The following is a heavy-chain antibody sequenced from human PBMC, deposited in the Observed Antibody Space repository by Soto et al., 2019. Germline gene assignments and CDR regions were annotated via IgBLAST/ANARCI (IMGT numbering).Heavy chain of an antibody. Sequence: ASVKVSCKASGYSFTSYGISWVRQAPGQGPEWMGWISGHNGNTNHPQSLQGRVTMTTDTSRNTAYMELRSLRYDDTAVYYCARHRFNYYDDTVYYYFDYWGQGTLVTAPQ. CDR2: ISGHNGNT. CDR1: GYSFTSYG. J-gene: IGHJ4*02. V-gene: IGHV1-18*04. CDR3: ARHRFNYYDDTVYYYFDY. D-gene: IGHD3-22*01.